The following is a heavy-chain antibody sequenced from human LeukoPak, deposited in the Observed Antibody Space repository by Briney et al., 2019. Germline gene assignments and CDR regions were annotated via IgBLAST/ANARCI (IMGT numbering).Heavy chain of an antibody. J-gene: IGHJ4*02. D-gene: IGHD3-16*01. CDR1: GYTFTSYG. Sequence: SVKVSCKASGYTFTSYGISWVRQAPGQRLEWMGGIIPIFGTANYAQKFQGRVTITADESTSTAYMELSSLRSEDTAVYYCARRAGDPLGESYYFDYWGQGTLVTVSS. CDR3: ARRAGDPLGESYYFDY. V-gene: IGHV1-69*13. CDR2: IIPIFGTA.